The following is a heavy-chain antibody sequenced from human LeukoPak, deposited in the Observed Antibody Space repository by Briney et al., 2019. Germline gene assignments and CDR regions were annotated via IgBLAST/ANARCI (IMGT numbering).Heavy chain of an antibody. CDR3: AREAEYHGSGSYPNFDY. D-gene: IGHD3-10*01. V-gene: IGHV1-18*01. Sequence: GASVKVSCKASGYTFTNYGLTWVRQAPGQGLEWMGWISGYNANTIYAQRFKGRVIMTKDISTSTAYMELRSLRSDDTAVYYCAREAEYHGSGSYPNFDYWGQGTLVTVSS. J-gene: IGHJ4*02. CDR2: ISGYNANT. CDR1: GYTFTNYG.